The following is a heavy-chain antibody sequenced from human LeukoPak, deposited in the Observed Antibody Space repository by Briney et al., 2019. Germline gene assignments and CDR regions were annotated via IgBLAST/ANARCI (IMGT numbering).Heavy chain of an antibody. CDR1: GFTFSSYE. J-gene: IGHJ4*02. Sequence: GGSLRLSCAASGFTFSSYEMNWVRQAPGKGLEWVSGISGRGTSTYYADTVKGRFTISRDNSKNTPYLQMNSLRAEDTAVYYCAKDGHSAVVGRYPMVYWGQGTLVTVSS. D-gene: IGHD6-19*01. CDR3: AKDGHSAVVGRYPMVY. CDR2: ISGRGTST. V-gene: IGHV3-23*01.